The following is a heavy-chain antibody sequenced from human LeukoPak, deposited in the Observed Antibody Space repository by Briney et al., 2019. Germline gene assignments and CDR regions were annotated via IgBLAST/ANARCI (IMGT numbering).Heavy chain of an antibody. Sequence: PGGSLRLSCEASGFTFSSYAIRWVRQPPGKGLEWIGEINHSGSTNYNPSLKSRVTISVDTSKNQFSLKLSSVTAADTAVYYCARAAWSYSFDYWGQGTLVTVSS. CDR2: INHSGST. J-gene: IGHJ4*02. CDR1: GFTFSSYA. V-gene: IGHV4-34*01. CDR3: ARAAWSYSFDY. D-gene: IGHD1-26*01.